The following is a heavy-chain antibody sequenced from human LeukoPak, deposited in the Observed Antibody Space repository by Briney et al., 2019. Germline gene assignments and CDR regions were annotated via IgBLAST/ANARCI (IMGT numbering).Heavy chain of an antibody. J-gene: IGHJ4*02. D-gene: IGHD3-10*01. CDR1: GGSISSGSYY. CDR3: ARAGGGSNYFDY. CDR2: IYTSGST. V-gene: IGHV4-61*02. Sequence: TLSLTCTVSGGSISSGSYYWRWIRQPAGTGLEWIGRIYTSGSTNYNPSLKSRVTISVDASENQFSLKLSSVTAADTAVYYCARAGGGSNYFDYWGQGTLVTVSS.